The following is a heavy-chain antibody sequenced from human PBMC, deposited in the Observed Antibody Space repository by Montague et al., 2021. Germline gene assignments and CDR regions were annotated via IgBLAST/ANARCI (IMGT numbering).Heavy chain of an antibody. D-gene: IGHD2-15*01. J-gene: IGHJ4*02. Sequence: SLSLSVSASGFTFSSYAMSWVRQAPGKGLEWVSAISGSGGSTYYADSVKGRFTISRDNSKNTLYLQMNSLRAEDTAVYSCAKEEEYCSGDSCYIDYWGQGTLVTGSS. CDR1: GFTFSSYA. V-gene: IGHV3-23*01. CDR2: ISGSGGST. CDR3: AKEEEYCSGDSCYIDY.